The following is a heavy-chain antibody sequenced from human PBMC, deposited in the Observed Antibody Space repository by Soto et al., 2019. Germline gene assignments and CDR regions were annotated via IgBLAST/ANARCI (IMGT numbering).Heavy chain of an antibody. Sequence: PGESLKISCKGSGYSFTSYWIGWVRQMPGKGLEWMGIIYPGDSDTRYSPSFQGQVTISADKSISTAYLQWSSLKASDTAMYYCARPTYYYDSSGLNHDAFDIWGQGTMVTVSS. CDR3: ARPTYYYDSSGLNHDAFDI. CDR2: IYPGDSDT. CDR1: GYSFTSYW. V-gene: IGHV5-51*01. D-gene: IGHD3-22*01. J-gene: IGHJ3*02.